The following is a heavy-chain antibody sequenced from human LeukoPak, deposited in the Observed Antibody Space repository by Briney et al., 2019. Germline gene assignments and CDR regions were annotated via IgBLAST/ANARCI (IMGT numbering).Heavy chain of an antibody. CDR3: ARGLDYYDSSGYYPANWFDP. J-gene: IGHJ5*02. V-gene: IGHV1-69*13. D-gene: IGHD3-22*01. CDR1: GGTFSSYA. Sequence: GASVKVSCKASGGTFSSYAISWMRQAPGQGLEWMGGIIPIFGTANYAQKFQGRVTITADESTSTAYMELSSLRSEDTAVYYCARGLDYYDSSGYYPANWFDPWGQGTLVTVSS. CDR2: IIPIFGTA.